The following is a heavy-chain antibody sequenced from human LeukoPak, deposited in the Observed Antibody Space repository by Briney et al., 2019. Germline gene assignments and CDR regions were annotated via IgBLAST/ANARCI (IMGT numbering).Heavy chain of an antibody. V-gene: IGHV3-20*04. CDR2: INWNGGST. Sequence: GGSLRLSCTASGFTFGDYAMSWVRQAPGKGLEWVSGINWNGGSTGYADSVKGRFTISRDNAKNSLYLQMNSLRAEDTALYYCASTNDYYDSSGYGAGAFDIWGQGTMVTVSS. D-gene: IGHD3-22*01. CDR1: GFTFGDYA. J-gene: IGHJ3*02. CDR3: ASTNDYYDSSGYGAGAFDI.